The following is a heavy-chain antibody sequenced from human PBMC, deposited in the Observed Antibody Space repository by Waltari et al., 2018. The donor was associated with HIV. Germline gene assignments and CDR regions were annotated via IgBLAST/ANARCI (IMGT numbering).Heavy chain of an antibody. CDR1: GFTVSSDY. CDR2: IYSGGST. CDR3: ARAFRSLGSMDV. Sequence: EVQLVESGGGLVQPGGSLRLSCAASGFTVSSDYMTWVRQAPGKGLGWVSVIYSGGSTYYADSVKGRFTISRDNSKNTLYLQMNSLRAEDTAVYYCARAFRSLGSMDVWGQGTTVTVSS. J-gene: IGHJ6*02. V-gene: IGHV3-66*01.